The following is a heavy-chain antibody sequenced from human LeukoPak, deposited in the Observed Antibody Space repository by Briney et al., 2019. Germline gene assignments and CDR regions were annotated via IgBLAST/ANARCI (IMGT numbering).Heavy chain of an antibody. D-gene: IGHD3-3*01. J-gene: IGHJ5*02. V-gene: IGHV1-18*01. CDR1: GYTFTSYG. CDR3: ARVTAPTYYDFWSGSNNWFDP. CDR2: ISAYNGNT. Sequence: ASVKVSCKASGYTFTSYGISWVRQAPGQGLEWMGWISAYNGNTNYAQKLQGRVTMTTDTSTSTAYMELRSLRSDDTAVYYCARVTAPTYYDFWSGSNNWFDPWGQGTLVTVSS.